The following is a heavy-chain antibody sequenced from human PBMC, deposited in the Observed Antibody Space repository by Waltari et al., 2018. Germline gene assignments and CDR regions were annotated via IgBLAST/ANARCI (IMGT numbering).Heavy chain of an antibody. CDR2: IYTSGST. Sequence: QVQLQESGPGLVKPSETLSLTCTVSGGSLSSYYCSWIRQPAGKGLEWIGRIYTSGSTNYNPSLKSRVTMSVDTSKNQFSLKLSSVTAADTAVYYCARGYCSSTSCPTDYWGQGTLVTVSS. V-gene: IGHV4-4*07. CDR3: ARGYCSSTSCPTDY. CDR1: GGSLSSYY. D-gene: IGHD2-2*01. J-gene: IGHJ4*02.